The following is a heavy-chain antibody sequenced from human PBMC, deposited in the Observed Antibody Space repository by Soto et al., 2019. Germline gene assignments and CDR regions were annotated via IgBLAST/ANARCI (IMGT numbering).Heavy chain of an antibody. Sequence: SEPLSVTCTVSGGSIGSYCWSWIRQPAGKGLEWIGRIYTSGSNNYNPSLKSRVTMSVETSKNQFALKLSAVTAADTAVYYCARACSTNSCYDVFDYWGQGTLDTVSS. V-gene: IGHV4-4*07. D-gene: IGHD2-2*01. CDR2: IYTSGSN. J-gene: IGHJ4*02. CDR3: ARACSTNSCYDVFDY. CDR1: GGSIGSYC.